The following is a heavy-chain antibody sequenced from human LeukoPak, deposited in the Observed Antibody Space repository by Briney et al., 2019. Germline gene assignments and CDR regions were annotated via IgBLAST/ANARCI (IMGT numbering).Heavy chain of an antibody. CDR1: GFTFRSYS. D-gene: IGHD4-23*01. CDR2: ISTSSSTI. CDR3: AKTTVVTGYWYFDL. J-gene: IGHJ2*01. V-gene: IGHV3-48*02. Sequence: GGSLRLSCAASGFTFRSYSMHWVRRAPGKGLEWLSFISTSSSTIYYADSVKGRFTISRDNAKSSLYLQMNSLRDEDTAVYYCAKTTVVTGYWYFDLWGRGTLVTVSS.